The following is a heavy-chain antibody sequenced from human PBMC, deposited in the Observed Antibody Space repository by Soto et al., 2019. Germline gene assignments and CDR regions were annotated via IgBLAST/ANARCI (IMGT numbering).Heavy chain of an antibody. J-gene: IGHJ2*01. CDR2: IKSKTDGGTP. Sequence: KTGGSLRLSCAASGFIFSNAWMSWVRQAPGKGLEWVARIKSKTDGGTPDYAAPVKGRFFISRDDSRTTLYLQVNSLRTDDTAVYYCSTSVSYYANRRYRAYFDVCGRGPRVTVS. CDR1: GFIFSNAW. D-gene: IGHD3-10*01. V-gene: IGHV3-15*01. CDR3: STSVSYYANRRYRAYFDV.